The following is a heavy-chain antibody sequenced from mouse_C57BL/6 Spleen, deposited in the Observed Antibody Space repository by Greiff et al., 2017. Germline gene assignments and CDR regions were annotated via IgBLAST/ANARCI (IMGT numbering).Heavy chain of an antibody. CDR1: GFTFSSYA. J-gene: IGHJ1*03. Sequence: DVQLVESGEGLVKPGGSLKLSCAASGFTFSSYAMSWVRQTPEKRLEWVAYISSGGDYIYSADTVKGRFTISRDNARNTPYLQMSSLKSADTAMDYCTREADYDGGYFDVWGTGTTVTVSS. CDR2: ISSGGDYI. V-gene: IGHV5-9-1*02. CDR3: TREADYDGGYFDV. D-gene: IGHD2-4*01.